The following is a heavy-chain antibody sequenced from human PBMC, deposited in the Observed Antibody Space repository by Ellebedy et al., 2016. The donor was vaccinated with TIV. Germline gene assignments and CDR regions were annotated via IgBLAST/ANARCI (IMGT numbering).Heavy chain of an antibody. CDR1: GFTFTDFA. V-gene: IGHV3-43*02. Sequence: PGGSLRLSCAASGFTFTDFAMPWVRRVPGKGLEGVSLICGDGHSTYYADSVRGRFTISSDNSRNSLSLLINSLRSEDTAFYYCAKDILWRGVFDSWGQGTLVTVSS. D-gene: IGHD1-1*01. CDR3: AKDILWRGVFDS. CDR2: ICGDGHST. J-gene: IGHJ4*02.